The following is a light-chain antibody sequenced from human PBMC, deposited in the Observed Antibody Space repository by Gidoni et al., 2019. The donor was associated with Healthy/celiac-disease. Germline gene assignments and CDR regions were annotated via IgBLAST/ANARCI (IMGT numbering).Light chain of an antibody. CDR1: QSISSY. CDR2: AAS. Sequence: IQITQTPSSLSASVGDRVTITCRASQSISSYLTWYQQKPGKAPKLLIYAASSLQSGIPSRFSGSGSGTDFTLTISSLQPEDFATYYCQQSYSTPQTFGQGTKVEIK. CDR3: QQSYSTPQT. V-gene: IGKV1-39*01. J-gene: IGKJ1*01.